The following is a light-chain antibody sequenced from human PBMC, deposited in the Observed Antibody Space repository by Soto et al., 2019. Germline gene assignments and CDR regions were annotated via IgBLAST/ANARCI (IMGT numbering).Light chain of an antibody. CDR3: QVWDSSSDHYV. J-gene: IGLJ1*01. V-gene: IGLV3-21*02. CDR2: HDT. Sequence: SYERTQPPSVSVAPGQTARITCGGNNIGSKSVHWYQQKPGQAPVLVVYHDTDRPSGIPERFSGSNSGNTATLTISRVEAGDEADYYCQVWDSSSDHYVFGTGTKVTVL. CDR1: NIGSKS.